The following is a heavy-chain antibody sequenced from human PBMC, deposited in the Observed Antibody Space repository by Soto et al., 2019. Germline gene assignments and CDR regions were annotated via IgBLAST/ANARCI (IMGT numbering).Heavy chain of an antibody. J-gene: IGHJ4*02. D-gene: IGHD1-20*01. CDR2: VSGSGGST. V-gene: IGHV3-23*01. CDR1: GFTFSSYA. Sequence: GGSLRLSCAASGFTFSSYAMSWVRQAPGKGLEWISAVSGSGGSTYYADSVKGWFTISRDNSKDTLYLQMNNLRAEDTAVYYCAKPPDYNWNDYWGQGTLVTVSS. CDR3: AKPPDYNWNDY.